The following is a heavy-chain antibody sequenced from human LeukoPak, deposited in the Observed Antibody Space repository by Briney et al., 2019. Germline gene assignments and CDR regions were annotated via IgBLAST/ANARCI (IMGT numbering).Heavy chain of an antibody. Sequence: GGSLRLSCAASGFTFSSYAMSWVRQAPGKGLEWVSATSGSGGSTYYADSVKGRFTISRDNSKNTLYLQMNSLRAEDTAVYYCANNLVWGYSYGIAFDYWGQGTLVTVSS. CDR2: TSGSGGST. D-gene: IGHD5-18*01. V-gene: IGHV3-23*01. CDR1: GFTFSSYA. J-gene: IGHJ4*02. CDR3: ANNLVWGYSYGIAFDY.